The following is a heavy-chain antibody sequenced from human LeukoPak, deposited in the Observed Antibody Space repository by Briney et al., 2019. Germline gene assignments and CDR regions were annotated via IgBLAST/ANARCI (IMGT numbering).Heavy chain of an antibody. CDR3: ARHVAVAGTPYYFDY. Sequence: GESLKISCKGSGXSFTSYWSSWVRQMPGKGLEWMGRIDPSDSYTNYSPSFQGHVTISADKSISTAYLQWSSLKASDTAMYYCARHVAVAGTPYYFDYWGQGTLVTVSS. CDR2: IDPSDSYT. CDR1: GXSFTSYW. V-gene: IGHV5-10-1*01. J-gene: IGHJ4*02. D-gene: IGHD6-19*01.